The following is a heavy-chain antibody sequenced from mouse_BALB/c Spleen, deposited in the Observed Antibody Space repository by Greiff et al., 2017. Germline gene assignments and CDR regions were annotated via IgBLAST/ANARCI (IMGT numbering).Heavy chain of an antibody. CDR2: ISSGSSTI. CDR3: ARVRLRRFDY. D-gene: IGHD2-4*01. CDR1: GFTFSSFG. J-gene: IGHJ2*01. V-gene: IGHV5-17*02. Sequence: EVKLMESGGGLVQPGGSRKLSCAASGFTFSSFGMHWVRQAPEKGLEWVAYISSGSSTIYYADTVKGRFTISRDNTKNTLFLQMTSLRSEDTAMYYCARVRLRRFDYWGQGTTLTVSS.